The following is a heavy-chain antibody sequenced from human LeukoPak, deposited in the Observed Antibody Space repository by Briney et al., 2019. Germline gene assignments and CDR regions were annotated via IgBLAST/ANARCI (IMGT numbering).Heavy chain of an antibody. V-gene: IGHV3-7*03. CDR1: GFTFSSNW. CDR2: LKPDGSDQ. CDR3: AKWKYSNSGIDDY. D-gene: IGHD6-6*01. J-gene: IGHJ4*02. Sequence: GGSLRLSCAASGFTFSSNWLSWVRQAPGKGLEWVGNLKPDGSDQHYAESVKGRFTISRDNSKNMLYLQMNSLRAEDTAVYYCAKWKYSNSGIDDYWGQGTLVTVSS.